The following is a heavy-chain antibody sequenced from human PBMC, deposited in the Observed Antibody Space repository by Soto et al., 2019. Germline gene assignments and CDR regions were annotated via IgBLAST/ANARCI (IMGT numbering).Heavy chain of an antibody. CDR1: GYTFSGHA. J-gene: IGHJ5*02. CDR3: GRDQSGTGYYVDWFDP. D-gene: IGHD3-10*02. Sequence: ASVKVSCKASGYTFSGHAIHWLRQAPGQRPEWLGWINAGNSKTYYSEKFEGRVTFTGDTVATTVNMELTSLTSEGTAVYYCGRDQSGTGYYVDWFDPWGQGTLVTVSS. CDR2: INAGNSKT. V-gene: IGHV1-3*01.